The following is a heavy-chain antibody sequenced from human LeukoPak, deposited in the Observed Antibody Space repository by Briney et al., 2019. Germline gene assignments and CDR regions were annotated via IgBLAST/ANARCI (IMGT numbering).Heavy chain of an antibody. V-gene: IGHV3-48*03. CDR3: ARGDPHADL. CDR2: ITISGHTK. J-gene: IGHJ5*02. Sequence: GGSLRLSCAASGFDLSTYEMNWVRQAPGKGLEWIADITISGHTKNYADSVKGRFSISRDNARASLYLQMHSLRVEDTGVYYCARGDPHADLWGQGTLVTVSS. D-gene: IGHD5-24*01. CDR1: GFDLSTYE.